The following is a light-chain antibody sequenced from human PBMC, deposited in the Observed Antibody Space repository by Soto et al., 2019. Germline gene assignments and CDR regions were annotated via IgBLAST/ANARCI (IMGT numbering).Light chain of an antibody. Sequence: DIQMTQSPSSLSASVGDRVTITCRASQTISNYLNWYQQRPEKAPELLIYGSSRLQSGVPSRFSGTGSGTDFTLTISSLQTEDFATYYCQQSYIAPYTFGQGTKLEI. CDR3: QQSYIAPYT. J-gene: IGKJ2*01. CDR1: QTISNY. V-gene: IGKV1-39*01. CDR2: GSS.